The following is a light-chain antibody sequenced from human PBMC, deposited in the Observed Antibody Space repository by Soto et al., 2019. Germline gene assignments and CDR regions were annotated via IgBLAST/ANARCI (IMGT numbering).Light chain of an antibody. Sequence: EIVMTQSPVTLSVSPGERATLSCRAGQSVSSNLAWYQQKPGQAPRLLIYGASTRATGIPARFTGSGSGTEFTLTISSLQFDDSAVYYCQQYNNWLTFGGGTKVDIK. CDR2: GAS. V-gene: IGKV3-15*01. CDR1: QSVSSN. CDR3: QQYNNWLT. J-gene: IGKJ4*01.